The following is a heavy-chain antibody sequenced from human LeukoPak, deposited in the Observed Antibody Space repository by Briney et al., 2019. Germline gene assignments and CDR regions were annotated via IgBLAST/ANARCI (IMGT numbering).Heavy chain of an antibody. CDR3: ARDQGDSSGYYIGY. D-gene: IGHD3-22*01. J-gene: IGHJ4*02. Sequence: GGSLRLSCAASGFTFSGYGMHWVRQAPGKGLEWVAVIWYDGSNKYYADSVKGRFTISRDNSKNTLYLQMNSLRAEDTAVYYCARDQGDSSGYYIGYWGQGTLVTVSS. V-gene: IGHV3-33*01. CDR1: GFTFSGYG. CDR2: IWYDGSNK.